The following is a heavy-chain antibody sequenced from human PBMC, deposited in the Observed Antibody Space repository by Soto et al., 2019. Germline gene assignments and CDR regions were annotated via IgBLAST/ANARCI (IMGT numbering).Heavy chain of an antibody. CDR3: ARDTQTLLYDDGQYYSYYYDMDV. CDR1: ALPFRCRR. D-gene: IGHD2-2*02. CDR2: IGSSSSTI. J-gene: IGHJ6*02. V-gene: IGHV3-48*02. Sequence: PGGARRLSWAPSALPFRCRRMSWVRRARGRGREGVASIGSSSSTIYHADSVKGRFTNSRDDAKNSLYLQMNSLSDDDTAVYYCARDTQTLLYDDGQYYSYYYDMDVWGQGTTVTVSS.